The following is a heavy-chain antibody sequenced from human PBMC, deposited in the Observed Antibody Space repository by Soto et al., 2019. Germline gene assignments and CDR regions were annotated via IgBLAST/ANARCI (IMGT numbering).Heavy chain of an antibody. CDR3: AHRWEGSARLDWFDP. D-gene: IGHD6-6*01. J-gene: IGHJ5*02. CDR1: GFSLSTSGVG. V-gene: IGHV2-5*02. CDR2: IYWDDDK. Sequence: QITLKESGPTLVKPTQTLTLTCTFSGFSLSTSGVGVGWIRQPPGKALEWLALIYWDDDKRYSPTLKSRLTLPQDTTKNQAVLTSTNMDPVDTATYSCAHRWEGSARLDWFDPWGQGTLVTVSS.